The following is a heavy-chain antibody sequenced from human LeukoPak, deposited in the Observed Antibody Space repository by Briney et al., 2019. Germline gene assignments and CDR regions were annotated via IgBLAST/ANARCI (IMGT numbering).Heavy chain of an antibody. CDR1: GYTFTGYY. Sequence: ASVKVSCKASGYTFTGYYMHWVRQAPGQGLEWMGWINPNSGGTNYAQKFQGRVTMTRDTSISTAYMELSRLRSDDTAVYYCARDRSDYGSEFDYWGQGTLVTVSS. CDR3: ARDRSDYGSEFDY. D-gene: IGHD4-17*01. J-gene: IGHJ4*02. V-gene: IGHV1-2*02. CDR2: INPNSGGT.